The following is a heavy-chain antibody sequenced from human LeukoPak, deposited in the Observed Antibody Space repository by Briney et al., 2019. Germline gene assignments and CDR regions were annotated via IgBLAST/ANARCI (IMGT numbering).Heavy chain of an antibody. V-gene: IGHV3-30*18. J-gene: IGHJ4*02. CDR1: GFTFSSYG. CDR2: ISYDGSNK. CDR3: AKKYDYVWGSPGD. D-gene: IGHD3-16*01. Sequence: QSGRSLRLSCAASGFTFSSYGMHWARQAPGKGLEWVAVISYDGSNKYYADSVKGRFTISRDNSKNTLYLQMNSLRAEDTAVYYCAKKYDYVWGSPGDWGQGTLDTVSS.